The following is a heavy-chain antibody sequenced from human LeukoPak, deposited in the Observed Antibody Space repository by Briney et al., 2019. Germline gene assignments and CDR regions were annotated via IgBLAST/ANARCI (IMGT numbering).Heavy chain of an antibody. Sequence: KPSETLSLTCSVSGGSISSYYWSWIRQPAGKGLEWIGRIYTSGSTNYNPSLKSRVTMSVDTSKNQFSLKLSPVTAADTAVYYCARDRYYYDSSSYRFDYWGRGTLVTVSS. CDR2: IYTSGST. CDR3: ARDRYYYDSSSYRFDY. D-gene: IGHD3-22*01. J-gene: IGHJ4*02. CDR1: GGSISSYY. V-gene: IGHV4-4*07.